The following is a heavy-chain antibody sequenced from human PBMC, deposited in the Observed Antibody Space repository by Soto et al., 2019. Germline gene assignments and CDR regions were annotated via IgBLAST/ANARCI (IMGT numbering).Heavy chain of an antibody. V-gene: IGHV4-34*01. CDR1: GGSFSGYY. D-gene: IGHD1-20*01. J-gene: IGHJ4*02. CDR2: INHSGST. Sequence: TSETLSLTGAVYGGSFSGYYWSWIRQPPGKGLEWIGEINHSGSTNYNPSLKSRVTISVDTSKNQFSLKLSSVTAADTAVYYCARGRYNWNYWGQGTLVTVSS. CDR3: ARGRYNWNY.